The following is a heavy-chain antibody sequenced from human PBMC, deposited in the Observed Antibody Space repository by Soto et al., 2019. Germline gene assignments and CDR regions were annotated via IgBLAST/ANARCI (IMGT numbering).Heavy chain of an antibody. D-gene: IGHD1-1*01. V-gene: IGHV1-69*08. CDR1: GGTFRSDS. CDR2: IIPGLDTV. CDR3: ARNPGLNNWFDP. J-gene: IGHJ5*02. Sequence: QVQLVQSGAEVKKPGSSVTVSCKASGGTFRSDSFSWVRQAPGQGLEWMGRIIPGLDTVDYAQKFQGRVTITADKSTTTAYMELSSLRFEDTAIYYCARNPGLNNWFDPWGQGTLVTVSS.